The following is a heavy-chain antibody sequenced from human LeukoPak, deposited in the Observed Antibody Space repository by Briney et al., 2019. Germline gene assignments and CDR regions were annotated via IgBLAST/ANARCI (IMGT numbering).Heavy chain of an antibody. D-gene: IGHD6-6*01. CDR3: VGTIASRGSEY. J-gene: IGHJ4*02. CDR1: GFTFTNYW. V-gene: IGHV3-74*01. Sequence: GGSLRLSCAASGFTFTNYWMHWVRQAPGMGLVWVSRLPPDELGVIYADSVKGRFTVSRDNAKNTVYLQMNNLRVDDTAMYYCVGTIASRGSEYWGQGALVTVSS. CDR2: LPPDELGV.